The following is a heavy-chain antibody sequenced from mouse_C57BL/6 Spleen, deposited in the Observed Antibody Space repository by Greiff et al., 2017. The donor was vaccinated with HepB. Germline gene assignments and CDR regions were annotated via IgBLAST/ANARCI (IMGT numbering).Heavy chain of an antibody. CDR3: AREGYGSTDFDY. D-gene: IGHD1-1*01. J-gene: IGHJ2*01. Sequence: EVQLQQSGPELVKPGASVKISCKASGYTFTDYYMNWVKQSHGKSLEWIGDINPNNGGTSYNQKFKGKATLTVDKSSSTAYMELRSLTSEDSAVDCCAREGYGSTDFDYWGQGTTLTGSS. CDR1: GYTFTDYY. V-gene: IGHV1-26*01. CDR2: INPNNGGT.